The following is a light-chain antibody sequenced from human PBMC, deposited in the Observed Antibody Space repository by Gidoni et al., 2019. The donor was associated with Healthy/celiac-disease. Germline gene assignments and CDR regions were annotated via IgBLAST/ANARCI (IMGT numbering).Light chain of an antibody. V-gene: IGLV3-1*01. CDR2: QDS. Sequence: SYELPQPPSVSVSPGQTASITCPGDNLGDKYACWYQQKPGQSPVLVIYQDSKRPSGIPARFSGSNSGNTATLTISGTQAMDEADYYCQAWDSSAVVFGGGTKLTVL. CDR3: QAWDSSAVV. CDR1: NLGDKY. J-gene: IGLJ2*01.